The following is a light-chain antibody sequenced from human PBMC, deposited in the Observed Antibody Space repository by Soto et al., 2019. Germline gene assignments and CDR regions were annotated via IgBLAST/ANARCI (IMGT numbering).Light chain of an antibody. CDR1: QSVATIY. CDR3: QQYGSSPRT. J-gene: IGKJ1*01. V-gene: IGKV3-20*01. CDR2: GTS. Sequence: EIVLTQSPGTLSLSPGERATLSCRASQSVATIYLAWYQQKPGQAPKLLMSGTSTRATGIPGRFSGSGSGTDFTLTINRLEPEDFAVYYCQQYGSSPRTFGQGTRV.